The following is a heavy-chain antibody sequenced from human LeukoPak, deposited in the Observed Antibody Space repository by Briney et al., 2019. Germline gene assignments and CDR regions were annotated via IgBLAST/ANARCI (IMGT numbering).Heavy chain of an antibody. V-gene: IGHV3-53*01. J-gene: IGHJ3*02. CDR3: ARDMSPWETRNPDAFDI. Sequence: GGSLRLSCAASGISVSSNYMNWVRQAPGKGLEWVSVIYSGGSTYYADSVKGRFTISRDNSNNTLYLHMNSLRAEDTAVYYCARDMSPWETRNPDAFDIWGQGTMVTVSS. D-gene: IGHD1-14*01. CDR2: IYSGGST. CDR1: GISVSSNY.